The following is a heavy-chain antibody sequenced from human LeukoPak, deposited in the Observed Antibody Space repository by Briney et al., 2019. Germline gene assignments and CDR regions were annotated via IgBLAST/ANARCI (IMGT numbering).Heavy chain of an antibody. V-gene: IGHV3-64*02. J-gene: IGHJ6*03. CDR1: GFTFSDYA. Sequence: GGSLRLSCAASGFTFSDYAMHWVRQAPGKELKYVSAISYNGNGKHYADSVKGRFTVSRDNSKNILYLQMNSLRAEDTAVYYCARSQDGSGSYFYYFYIDVWGEGTTV. D-gene: IGHD3-10*01. CDR3: ARSQDGSGSYFYYFYIDV. CDR2: ISYNGNGK.